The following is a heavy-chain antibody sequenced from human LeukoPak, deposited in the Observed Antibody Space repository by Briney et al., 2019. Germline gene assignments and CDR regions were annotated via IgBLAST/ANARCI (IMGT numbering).Heavy chain of an antibody. V-gene: IGHV4-59*01. CDR1: GGSISSYY. J-gene: IGHJ6*02. Sequence: SVTLSLTCTVSGGSISSYYWSWIRQPPGKGLEWIGYIYYSGSTNYNPSLKSRVTISVDTSKNQFSLKLSSVTAADTAVYYCARECPYGMDVWGQGTTVTVSS. CDR2: IYYSGST. CDR3: ARECPYGMDV.